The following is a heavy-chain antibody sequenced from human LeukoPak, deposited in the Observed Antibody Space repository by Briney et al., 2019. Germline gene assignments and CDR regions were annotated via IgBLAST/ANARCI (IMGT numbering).Heavy chain of an antibody. CDR1: GYTFTGYY. CDR3: ARVGATNDAFDI. D-gene: IGHD1-26*01. Sequence: ASVKVSCKASGYTFTGYYMHWVRQAPGQGLEWMGWINPNSGGTNYAQKFQGRVTMTRDTSISTAYMEQSRLRSDDTAVYYCARVGATNDAFDIWGQGTMVTVSS. CDR2: INPNSGGT. V-gene: IGHV1-2*02. J-gene: IGHJ3*02.